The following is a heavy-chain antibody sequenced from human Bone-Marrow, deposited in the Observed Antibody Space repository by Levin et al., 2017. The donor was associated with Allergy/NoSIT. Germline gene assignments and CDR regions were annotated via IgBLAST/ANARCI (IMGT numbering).Heavy chain of an antibody. Sequence: SVKVSCKASGGTFSSYAISWVRQAPGQGLEWMGGIIPIFGTANYAQKFQGRVTITADESTSTAYMELSSLRSEDTAVYYCARGSEYYGSGSYYSYYYYYMDVWGKGTTVTVSS. CDR3: ARGSEYYGSGSYYSYYYYYMDV. V-gene: IGHV1-69*13. CDR1: GGTFSSYA. J-gene: IGHJ6*03. CDR2: IIPIFGTA. D-gene: IGHD3-10*01.